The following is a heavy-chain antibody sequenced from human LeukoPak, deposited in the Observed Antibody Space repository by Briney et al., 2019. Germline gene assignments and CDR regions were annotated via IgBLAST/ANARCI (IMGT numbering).Heavy chain of an antibody. CDR2: IYTSGST. CDR3: ARVGDRSSYRGYYYYYMDV. D-gene: IGHD3-16*01. V-gene: IGHV4-4*07. J-gene: IGHJ6*03. Sequence: FGTPSPTRTVSGGSISSFYWSLIRQPPRKGLEGVGGIYTSGSTNYNPSLKSRVTMSVDTSKNQFSLKLSSVTAADTAVYYCARVGDRSSYRGYYYYYMDVWGKGTTVTVSS. CDR1: GGSISSFY.